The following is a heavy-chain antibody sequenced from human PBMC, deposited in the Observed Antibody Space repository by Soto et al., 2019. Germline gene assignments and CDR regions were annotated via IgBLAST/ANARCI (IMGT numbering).Heavy chain of an antibody. V-gene: IGHV3-33*01. CDR1: GFTFSSYG. CDR2: IWYDGSNK. J-gene: IGHJ4*02. CDR3: ARDNPEYYYDSSGYYLGY. Sequence: SLRLSCAASGFTFSSYGMHWVRQAPGKGLEWVAVIWYDGSNKYYADSVKGRFTISRDNSKNTLYLQMNSQRAEDTAVYYCARDNPEYYYDSSGYYLGYWGKGTLVTVSS. D-gene: IGHD3-22*01.